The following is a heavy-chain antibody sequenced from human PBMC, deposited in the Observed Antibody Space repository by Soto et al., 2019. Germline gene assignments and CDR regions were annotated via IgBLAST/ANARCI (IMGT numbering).Heavy chain of an antibody. J-gene: IGHJ1*01. CDR2: IIPIFGTA. Sequence: GVSMKVSFKASGGTFSSCAISWVRQAPGQVLDCMGGIIPIFGTANYAQNFQGRVTITADKSTSTAYMGLSSLRSEDTAVYYCARCRSRCVDWRGEGILVTDS. V-gene: IGHV1-69*06. D-gene: IGHD3-9*01. CDR3: ARCRSRCVDW. CDR1: GGTFSSCA.